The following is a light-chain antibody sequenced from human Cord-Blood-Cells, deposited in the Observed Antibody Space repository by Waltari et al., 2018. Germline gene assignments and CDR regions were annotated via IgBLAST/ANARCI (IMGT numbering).Light chain of an antibody. J-gene: IGLJ2*01. CDR3: CSYAGSSTL. CDR1: SSGVRGSNP. CDR2: EVS. Sequence: HYALTPPASVSGYPGQSITLSCTGTSSGVRGSNPVSWYQQQPGKAPKRMTYEVSKRPSGVSNRFSGSKSGNTASLTISGLQAEDEADYYCCSYAGSSTLFGGGTKLTVL. V-gene: IGLV2-23*02.